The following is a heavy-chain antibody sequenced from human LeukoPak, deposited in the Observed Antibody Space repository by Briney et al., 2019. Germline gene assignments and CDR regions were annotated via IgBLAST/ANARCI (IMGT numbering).Heavy chain of an antibody. D-gene: IGHD2-21*01. Sequence: GGSLRLSCAASGFIFSNYAMSWVRQVPGRGLEWVSTISSRGGSTYDADSVKGRFTISRDNSKNSLYLQMNSVRAEDTAVYYCAKGPRPDLTVAHIVENWGPGTLVTVSS. V-gene: IGHV3-23*01. CDR2: ISSRGGST. J-gene: IGHJ4*02. CDR3: AKGPRPDLTVAHIVEN. CDR1: GFIFSNYA.